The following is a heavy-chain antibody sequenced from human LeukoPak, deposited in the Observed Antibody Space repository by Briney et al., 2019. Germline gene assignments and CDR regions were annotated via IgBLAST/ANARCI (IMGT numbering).Heavy chain of an antibody. V-gene: IGHV1-24*01. CDR2: FDPEDGET. D-gene: IGHD2-2*01. CDR3: ATRPSYCSSTSCYQGDWFDP. CDR1: GYTLTELS. Sequence: ASVKVSCKVSGYTLTELSMHWVRQAPGKGLEWMGGFDPEDGETIYAQKFQGRVTTTEDTSTDTAYMELSTLRSEDTAVYYCATRPSYCSSTSCYQGDWFDPWGQGTLVTVSS. J-gene: IGHJ5*02.